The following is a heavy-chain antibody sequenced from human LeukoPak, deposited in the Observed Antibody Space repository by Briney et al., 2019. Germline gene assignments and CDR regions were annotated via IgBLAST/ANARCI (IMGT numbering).Heavy chain of an antibody. D-gene: IGHD6-19*01. CDR1: GAFFSRYY. V-gene: IGHV4-59*08. J-gene: IGHJ5*02. CDR3: ARHRGYSSGWYWFDP. Sequence: SETLSLTCTASGAFFSRYYWSWIRQSPGKGLEWIGYIYYSGSTNYNPSLKSRVTISVDTSKNQFSLKLSSVTAADTAVYYCARHRGYSSGWYWFDPWGQGTPVTVSS. CDR2: IYYSGST.